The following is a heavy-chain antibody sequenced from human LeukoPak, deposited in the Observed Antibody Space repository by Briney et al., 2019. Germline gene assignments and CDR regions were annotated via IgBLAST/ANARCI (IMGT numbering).Heavy chain of an antibody. CDR3: ARDHNWNYVDY. CDR1: GGTFSSYA. CDR2: IIPIFGTA. Sequence: ASVKVSCKASGGTFSSYAISWVRQAPGQGLEWMGGIIPIFGTANYAQKFQGRVTMTTDTSTSTAYMELRSLRSDDTAVYYCARDHNWNYVDYWGQGTLVTVSS. D-gene: IGHD1-20*01. V-gene: IGHV1-69*05. J-gene: IGHJ4*02.